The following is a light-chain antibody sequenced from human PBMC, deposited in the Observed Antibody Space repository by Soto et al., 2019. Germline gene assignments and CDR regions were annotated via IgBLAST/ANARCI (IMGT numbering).Light chain of an antibody. CDR3: QQYGSSGT. CDR2: GAS. J-gene: IGKJ1*01. Sequence: EIVMTQSPSTLSVSPGERATLSCRASQSVSSNLAWYQQKVGQAPRLLIYGASTRATGIPDRFSGSGSGTDFTLTISRLEPEDFAVYYCQQYGSSGTFGQGTKVDIK. V-gene: IGKV3-20*01. CDR1: QSVSSN.